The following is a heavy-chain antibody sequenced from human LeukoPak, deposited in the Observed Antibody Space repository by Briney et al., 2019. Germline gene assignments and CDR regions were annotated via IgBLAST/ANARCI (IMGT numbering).Heavy chain of an antibody. CDR3: ARDSSMLRGPLVIYYFDF. D-gene: IGHD3-10*01. CDR2: IRYDGIHK. Sequence: GGSLRLSCAASGFTFSSYGMHWVRQAPGKGLEWVAFIRYDGIHKYADSVKGRFTISRDNSKNTLYLQMNSLRVEDTAVYYCARDSSMLRGPLVIYYFDFWGQGTLVTVSS. CDR1: GFTFSSYG. J-gene: IGHJ4*02. V-gene: IGHV3-30*02.